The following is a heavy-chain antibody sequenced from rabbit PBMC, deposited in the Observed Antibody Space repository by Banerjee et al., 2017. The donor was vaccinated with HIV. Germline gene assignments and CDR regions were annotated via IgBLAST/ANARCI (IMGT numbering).Heavy chain of an antibody. Sequence: QQQLEESGGGLVKPGGTLTLTCKASGIDFISYYYVMCWVRQAPGKGLEWIACIDTSSGRTWYASWAKGRFTISKTSSTTVTLQLNSLTAADTATYFCARDLGGGSDLWGQGTLVTVS. D-gene: IGHD8-1*01. CDR1: GIDFISYYYV. J-gene: IGHJ4*01. CDR2: IDTSSGRT. CDR3: ARDLGGGSDL. V-gene: IGHV1S45*01.